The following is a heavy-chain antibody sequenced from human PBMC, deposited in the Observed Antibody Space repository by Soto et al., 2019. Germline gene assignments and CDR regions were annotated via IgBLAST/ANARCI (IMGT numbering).Heavy chain of an antibody. Sequence: GWIRQPPGKGLEWIGSIYYSGSTYYNPSLKSRVTISVDTSKNQFSLKLSSVTAADTAVYYCARPSYDILTGYPEDYYYGMDVWGQGTTVTVSS. V-gene: IGHV4-39*01. D-gene: IGHD3-9*01. CDR2: IYYSGST. J-gene: IGHJ6*02. CDR3: ARPSYDILTGYPEDYYYGMDV.